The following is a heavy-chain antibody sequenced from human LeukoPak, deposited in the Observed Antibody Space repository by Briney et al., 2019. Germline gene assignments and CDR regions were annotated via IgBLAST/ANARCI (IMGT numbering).Heavy chain of an antibody. D-gene: IGHD2/OR15-2a*01. CDR1: EFTFSSYA. J-gene: IGHJ4*02. CDR2: ISGSGGST. V-gene: IGHV3-23*01. Sequence: GGSLRLSCAASEFTFSSYAMTWVRQAPGKGLEWVSGISGSGGSTYYADSVKGRFTISRENSKNTLYLQMNSLRAEDTAVYYCAKDSAKKYDDYWGQGTLVTVSS. CDR3: AKDSAKKYDDY.